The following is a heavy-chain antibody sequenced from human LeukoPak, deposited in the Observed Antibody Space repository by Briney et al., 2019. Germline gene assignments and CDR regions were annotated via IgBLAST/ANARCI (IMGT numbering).Heavy chain of an antibody. V-gene: IGHV3-23*01. CDR3: AKVAGDYYYYYYMDV. D-gene: IGHD6-19*01. J-gene: IGHJ6*03. CDR1: GFTFTTYA. CDR2: IRGSGTST. Sequence: QTGGSLRLSCSASGFTFTTYAMSWVRQAPGKGLEWVSLIRGSGTSTYYADSMWGRFTISRDNSKNTLYLQMNSLRAEDTAVYYCAKVAGDYYYYYYMDVWGKGTTVTVSS.